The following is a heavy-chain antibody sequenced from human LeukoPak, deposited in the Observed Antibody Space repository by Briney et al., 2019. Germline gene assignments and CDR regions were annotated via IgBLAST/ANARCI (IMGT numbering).Heavy chain of an antibody. CDR3: ATDRDNSDWQKRFDS. J-gene: IGHJ4*02. CDR1: GFTFSTYW. Sequence: GGSLRLSCAASGFTFSTYWMTWYRQAPGKGREGVGNINQDASEINYVDSVRGRFTISRDNAKNSLHLQMNSLRAEDTAVYYCATDRDNSDWQKRFDSWGQGTLVTVSS. CDR2: INQDASEI. V-gene: IGHV3-7*01. D-gene: IGHD2-21*02.